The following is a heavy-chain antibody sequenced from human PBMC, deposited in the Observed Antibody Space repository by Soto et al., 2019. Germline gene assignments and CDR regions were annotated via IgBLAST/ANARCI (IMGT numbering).Heavy chain of an antibody. CDR1: GGSISSGGYY. Sequence: TSETLSLTCTVSGGSISSGGYYWSWIRQHPGKGLEWIGYIYYSGSTYYNPSLKSRVTISVDTSKNQFSLKLSSVAAADTAVYYCARDRGPYGDYGLYYYYMDVWGKGTTVTVSS. CDR2: IYYSGST. V-gene: IGHV4-31*03. D-gene: IGHD4-17*01. J-gene: IGHJ6*03. CDR3: ARDRGPYGDYGLYYYYMDV.